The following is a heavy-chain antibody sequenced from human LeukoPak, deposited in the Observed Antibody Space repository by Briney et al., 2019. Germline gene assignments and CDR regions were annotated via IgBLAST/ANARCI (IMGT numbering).Heavy chain of an antibody. CDR2: IIPIFGTA. J-gene: IGHJ4*02. Sequence: GASVKVSCKASGGTFSSYAISWVRQAPGQGLEWMGGIIPIFGTANYAQKFQGRVTITADESTSTAYMELSSLRSEDTAVYYCARAGSSWVYFDYWGQGTLVTVSS. V-gene: IGHV1-69*13. D-gene: IGHD6-13*01. CDR3: ARAGSSWVYFDY. CDR1: GGTFSSYA.